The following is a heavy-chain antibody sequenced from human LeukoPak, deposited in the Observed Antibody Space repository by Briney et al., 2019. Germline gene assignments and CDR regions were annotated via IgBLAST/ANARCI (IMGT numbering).Heavy chain of an antibody. V-gene: IGHV4-59*01. Sequence: KPSETLSLTHTVSGVSISNYYWSWIRQPPGKGLEWIGCLSYSGSTNYNPSLKSRVTISIDTSKNRFSLKLNSVTAADTAVYYCATVGAVAGQHYWSYMDVGGKGTTVTVSS. D-gene: IGHD6-19*01. CDR2: LSYSGST. J-gene: IGHJ6*03. CDR1: GVSISNYY. CDR3: ATVGAVAGQHYWSYMDV.